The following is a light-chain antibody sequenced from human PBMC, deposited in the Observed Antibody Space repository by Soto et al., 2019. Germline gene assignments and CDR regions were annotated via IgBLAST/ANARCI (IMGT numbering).Light chain of an antibody. CDR2: NNN. Sequence: QSVLTQPPSASGTPGQRVTISCSGSSSSIETNTVDWYQHLPGTAPKVLIFNNNQRPSGVPDRFSGSKSGTSASLAISGLQSEDEAHYYCAVWDDNLSGMIFGGGTKLTVL. CDR1: SSSIETNT. J-gene: IGLJ2*01. CDR3: AVWDDNLSGMI. V-gene: IGLV1-44*01.